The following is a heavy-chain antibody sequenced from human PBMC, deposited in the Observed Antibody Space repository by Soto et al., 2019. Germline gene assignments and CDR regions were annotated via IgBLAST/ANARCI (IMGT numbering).Heavy chain of an antibody. CDR2: ISAYNGNT. D-gene: IGHD3-16*02. CDR3: ARYLPRDDYVWGSYRYEFDY. CDR1: GYTFTSYG. J-gene: IGHJ4*02. Sequence: QVQLVQSGAEVKKPGASVKVSCKASGYTFTSYGISWVRQAPGQGLEWMGWISAYNGNTNYAQKLQVRVTMTTETSTITAYMELRSLRSDDTDVYYWARYLPRDDYVWGSYRYEFDYWGQGTLVTVSS. V-gene: IGHV1-18*01.